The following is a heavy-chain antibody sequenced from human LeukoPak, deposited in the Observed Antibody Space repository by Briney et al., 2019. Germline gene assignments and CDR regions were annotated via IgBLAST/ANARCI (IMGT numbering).Heavy chain of an antibody. CDR1: GLTFSTSW. CDR2: INSDGTTT. CDR3: ARVPVWDGDLDY. V-gene: IGHV3-74*01. J-gene: IGHJ4*02. Sequence: PGGSLRLSCAASGLTFSTSWMHWVRQAPGKGLVWVSRINSDGTTTNYADSVKGRFTISRDNAKNTLYLHMNRLRAEDTAVYYCARVPVWDGDLDYWGQGTLVTVSS. D-gene: IGHD3-10*01.